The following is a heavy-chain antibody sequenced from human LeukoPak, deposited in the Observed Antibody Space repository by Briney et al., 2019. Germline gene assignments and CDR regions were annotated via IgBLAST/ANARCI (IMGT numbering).Heavy chain of an antibody. CDR1: GGSISSYY. J-gene: IGHJ5*02. CDR2: IYTSGST. CDR3: ARDRAGSGSPSWFDP. Sequence: SETLSLTCTVSGGSISSYYWSWIRQPAGKGLEWIGRIYTSGSTNYNPSLKSRVTMSVDTSKNQFSLKLSSVTAADTAVYYCARDRAGSGSPSWFDPWGQGTLVTVSS. D-gene: IGHD3-10*01. V-gene: IGHV4-4*07.